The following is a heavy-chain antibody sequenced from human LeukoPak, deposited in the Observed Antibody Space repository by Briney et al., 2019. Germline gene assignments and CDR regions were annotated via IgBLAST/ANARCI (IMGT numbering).Heavy chain of an antibody. Sequence: GRSLRLSCAASGFTFSSYGMHWVRQAPGKGLEWVAVIWYDGSNKYYADSVKGRFTISRDNSKNTLYLQMNSLRAEDTAVYYCARDLALRDTVVVPAAKNWFDPWGQGTLVTVSS. CDR3: ARDLALRDTVVVPAAKNWFDP. CDR1: GFTFSSYG. CDR2: IWYDGSNK. J-gene: IGHJ5*02. V-gene: IGHV3-33*01. D-gene: IGHD2-2*01.